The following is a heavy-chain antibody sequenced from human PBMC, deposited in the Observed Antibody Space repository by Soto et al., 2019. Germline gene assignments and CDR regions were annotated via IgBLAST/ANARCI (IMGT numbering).Heavy chain of an antibody. J-gene: IGHJ5*02. CDR2: INHSGST. CDR1: GGSFSGYY. D-gene: IGHD3-3*01. Sequence: KPSETLSLTCAAYGGSFSGYYWSWIRQPPGKGLEWIGEINHSGSTNYNPSLKSRVTISVDTSKNQFSLKLSSVTAADTAVYYCARGKSITYYDFWSGHGGVHWFDPWGQGTLVTVSS. V-gene: IGHV4-34*01. CDR3: ARGKSITYYDFWSGHGGVHWFDP.